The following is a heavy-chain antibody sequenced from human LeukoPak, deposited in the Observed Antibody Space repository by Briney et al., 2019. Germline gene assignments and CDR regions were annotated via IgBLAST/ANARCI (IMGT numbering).Heavy chain of an antibody. D-gene: IGHD3-10*01. CDR3: ARDRGVLLWFGELFLSGFDP. Sequence: PSETLSLTCAVSGYSIGSGYYWGWIRQPPGKGLEWIGSIYHSGSTYYNPSLKSRVTISVDTSKNQFSLKLSSVTAADTAVYYCARDRGVLLWFGELFLSGFDPWGQGTLVTVSS. V-gene: IGHV4-38-2*02. CDR2: IYHSGST. CDR1: GYSIGSGYY. J-gene: IGHJ5*02.